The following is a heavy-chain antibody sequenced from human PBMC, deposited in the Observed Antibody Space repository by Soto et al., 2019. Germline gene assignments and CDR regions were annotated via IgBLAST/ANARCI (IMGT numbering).Heavy chain of an antibody. V-gene: IGHV3-73*02. D-gene: IGHD3-22*01. CDR2: IRSKSNSYAT. Sequence: EVQLVESGGGLVQPGGSLKLSCAASGFTFSGSAMHWVRQASGKGLEWVGRIRSKSNSYATAYAASVKGRFTISRDDSKNTAYLQMNSLKTEDTAVYHCVKVDSSGSYSFDHWGQGTLVTVSS. J-gene: IGHJ4*02. CDR3: VKVDSSGSYSFDH. CDR1: GFTFSGSA.